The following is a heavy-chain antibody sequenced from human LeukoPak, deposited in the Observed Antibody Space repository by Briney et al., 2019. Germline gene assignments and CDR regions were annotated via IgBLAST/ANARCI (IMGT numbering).Heavy chain of an antibody. V-gene: IGHV4-59*01. CDR3: AREGFGNSYYFDY. D-gene: IGHD3-10*01. CDR2: IYHSGST. J-gene: IGHJ4*02. CDR1: GGSISGYY. Sequence: SETLSLTCTVSGGSISGYYWSWIRQPRGKGLEWIGYIYHSGSTNYNPSLESRITISLDTSNKQFSLKLSSVSAADTAVYYCAREGFGNSYYFDYWGQGTPVTVSS.